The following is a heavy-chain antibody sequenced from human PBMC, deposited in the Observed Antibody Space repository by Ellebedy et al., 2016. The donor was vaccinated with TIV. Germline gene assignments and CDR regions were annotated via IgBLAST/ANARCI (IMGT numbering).Heavy chain of an antibody. Sequence: MPSETLSLTCSVSGYSISSGYYWGWIRQSPGKGLDWIGSLHHSGSTYYNPSLKSRVTVSVDASKNQISLRLSSVTAADTAVYYCARGVSFFGYWGQGTLVTVSS. V-gene: IGHV4-38-2*02. CDR2: LHHSGST. CDR3: ARGVSFFGY. CDR1: GYSISSGYY. D-gene: IGHD3-10*01. J-gene: IGHJ4*02.